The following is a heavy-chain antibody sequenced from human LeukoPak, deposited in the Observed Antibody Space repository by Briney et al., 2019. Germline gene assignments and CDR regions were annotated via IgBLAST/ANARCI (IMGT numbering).Heavy chain of an antibody. Sequence: PSETLSLTCTVSGGSISSYYWNWIRQPPGKGLEWIGNIYNSGSTDYNPSLKSRVTISVDTSKSQISLKLSSVTAADTAVYYCARDKGPYWYFDLWGRGTLVTVSS. CDR1: GGSISSYY. CDR3: ARDKGPYWYFDL. J-gene: IGHJ2*01. CDR2: IYNSGST. V-gene: IGHV4-59*01.